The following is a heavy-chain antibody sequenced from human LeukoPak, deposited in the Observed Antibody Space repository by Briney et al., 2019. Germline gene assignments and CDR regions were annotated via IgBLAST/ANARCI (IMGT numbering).Heavy chain of an antibody. Sequence: SETLSLTCTVSGGSISSYYWSWIRQPPGKGLEWIGYIYYSGSTYYNPSLKSRVTISVDTSKNQFSLKLSSVTAADTAVYYCAREVDSIAAAVWGQGTLVTVSS. CDR3: AREVDSIAAAV. J-gene: IGHJ4*02. CDR2: IYYSGST. V-gene: IGHV4-59*12. D-gene: IGHD6-13*01. CDR1: GGSISSYY.